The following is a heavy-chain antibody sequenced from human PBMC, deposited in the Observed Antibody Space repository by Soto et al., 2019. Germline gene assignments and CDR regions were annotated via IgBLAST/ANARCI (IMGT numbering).Heavy chain of an antibody. Sequence: GGSLRLSCAASGFTFSSYWMSWVRQAPGKGLEWVANIKQDGSEKYYVDSVKGRFTISRDNAKNSLYLQMNSLRAEDTAVYYCAREASYDIPWFDPWGQGTLVTVSS. J-gene: IGHJ5*02. CDR1: GFTFSSYW. D-gene: IGHD3-9*01. V-gene: IGHV3-7*03. CDR3: AREASYDIPWFDP. CDR2: IKQDGSEK.